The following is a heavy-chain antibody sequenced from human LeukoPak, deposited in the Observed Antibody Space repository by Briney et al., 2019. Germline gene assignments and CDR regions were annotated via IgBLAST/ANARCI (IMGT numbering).Heavy chain of an antibody. D-gene: IGHD2-2*01. CDR1: GFTFSSYA. J-gene: IGHJ4*02. CDR3: AKTGDIVVVPAASEH. Sequence: PGGSLRLSCAASGFTFSSYAMSWVRQAPGKGLEWVSAISGSGGSTYYADSVKGRFTISRDNSKNTLYLRMNSLRAEDTAVYYCAKTGDIVVVPAASEHWGQGTLVTVSS. CDR2: ISGSGGST. V-gene: IGHV3-23*01.